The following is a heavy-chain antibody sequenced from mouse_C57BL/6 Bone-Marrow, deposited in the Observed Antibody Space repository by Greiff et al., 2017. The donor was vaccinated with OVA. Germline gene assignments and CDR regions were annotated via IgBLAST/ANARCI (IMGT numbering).Heavy chain of an antibody. J-gene: IGHJ1*03. Sequence: EVQLVESGPGLAKPSQTLSLTCSVTGYSITSDYWNWIRKFPGNKLEYMGYISYSGSTYYNPSLKSRLAITRDTSKNQYYLQLNSVTTEDTATYYGARGNYYGSSWYFDVWGTGTTVTGSS. V-gene: IGHV3-8*01. CDR3: ARGNYYGSSWYFDV. CDR2: ISYSGST. D-gene: IGHD1-1*01. CDR1: GYSITSDY.